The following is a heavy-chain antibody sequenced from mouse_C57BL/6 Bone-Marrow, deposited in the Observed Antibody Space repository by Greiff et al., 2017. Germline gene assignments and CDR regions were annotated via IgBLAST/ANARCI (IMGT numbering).Heavy chain of an antibody. CDR1: GYSITSGYY. CDR3: AREAGSYYYAMDY. J-gene: IGHJ4*01. V-gene: IGHV3-6*01. CDR2: ISYDGSN. D-gene: IGHD3-3*01. Sequence: VQLKQSGPGLVKPSQSLSLTCSVTGYSITSGYYWNWIRQFPGNKLEWMGYISYDGSNNYNPSLKNRISITRDTSKNQIFLKLNSVTTEDTATYYCAREAGSYYYAMDYWGQGTSVTVSS.